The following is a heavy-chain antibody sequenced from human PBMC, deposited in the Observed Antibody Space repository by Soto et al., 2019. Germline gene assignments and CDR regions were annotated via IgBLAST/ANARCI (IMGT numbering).Heavy chain of an antibody. V-gene: IGHV4-31*03. CDR2: IYYSGST. D-gene: IGHD6-13*01. CDR3: ARALPSSYSSSWPPPLFDY. CDR1: GGSISSGGYY. Sequence: QVQLQESGPGLVKPSQTLSLTCTVSGGSISSGGYYWSWIRQHPGKGLEWIGYIYYSGSTYYNPSLKSRVTISVDTSKNQFSLKLSSVTAADTAVYYCARALPSSYSSSWPPPLFDYWGQGTLVTVSS. J-gene: IGHJ4*02.